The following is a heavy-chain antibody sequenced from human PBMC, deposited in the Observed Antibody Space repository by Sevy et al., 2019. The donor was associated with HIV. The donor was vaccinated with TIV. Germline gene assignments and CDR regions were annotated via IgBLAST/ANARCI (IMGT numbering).Heavy chain of an antibody. CDR1: GGTFINFA. D-gene: IGHD3-22*01. CDR3: ATSYYDSSGYSPLFYYGMDV. V-gene: IGHV1-69*13. CDR2: FIPLFDTT. J-gene: IGHJ6*02. Sequence: ASVKVSCKTSGGTFINFAITWVRQAPGQGLEWMGGFIPLFDTTNYSQKFQGRVTLTADGSTATAYMELSSLRSEDTAVYYCATSYYDSSGYSPLFYYGMDVWPRDHGHRLL.